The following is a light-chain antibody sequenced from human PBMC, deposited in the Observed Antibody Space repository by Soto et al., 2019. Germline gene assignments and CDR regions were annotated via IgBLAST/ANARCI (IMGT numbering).Light chain of an antibody. CDR1: SSDVGGYNY. J-gene: IGLJ1*01. Sequence: SALTQPASVSASPGQSITISCTGTSSDVGGYNYVSWYQQHPGKAPKLMIFDVSNRPSGVSNRFSGSKSGNTASLTISGLQAEDEADYYCSSYTSSDTLVFGTGTKVTVL. CDR2: DVS. V-gene: IGLV2-14*01. CDR3: SSYTSSDTLV.